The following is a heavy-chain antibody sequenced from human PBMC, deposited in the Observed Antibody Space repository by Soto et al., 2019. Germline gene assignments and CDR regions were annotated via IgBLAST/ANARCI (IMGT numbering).Heavy chain of an antibody. J-gene: IGHJ3*02. D-gene: IGHD2-15*01. CDR2: INPNSGST. CDR3: ARYCSSVSCYDEI. V-gene: IGHV1-2*02. Sequence: ASVKVSCKASGYTFIGYYIHWVRQAPGQGLEWMGWINPNSGSTNCAQKFQGRVTMTKDTSISTTYMDLSRLISDDTAVYYCARYCSSVSCYDEIWGQGTMVTVS. CDR1: GYTFIGYY.